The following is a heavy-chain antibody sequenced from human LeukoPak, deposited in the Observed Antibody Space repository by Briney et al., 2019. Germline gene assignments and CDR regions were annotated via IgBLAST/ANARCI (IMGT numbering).Heavy chain of an antibody. J-gene: IGHJ4*02. CDR3: ARGYCSGGSCYHDY. CDR2: ISYDGSNK. V-gene: IGHV3-30-3*01. D-gene: IGHD2-15*01. CDR1: GFTFSSYP. Sequence: GRSLRLSCAASGFTFSSYPMHWVRQAPGKGLEWVAVISYDGSNKYYADSVKGRFTISRDNSKNTLYLQMNSLRAEDTAVYYCARGYCSGGSCYHDYWGQGTLVTVSS.